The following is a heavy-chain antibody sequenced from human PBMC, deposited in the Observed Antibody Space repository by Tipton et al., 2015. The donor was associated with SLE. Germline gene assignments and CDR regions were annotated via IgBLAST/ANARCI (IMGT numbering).Heavy chain of an antibody. CDR3: ARDLGPLGYASD. Sequence: SLRLSCTASGFTFSDYWMTWVRQAPGKGLEWVANIKRDVGEKYYVDSVKGRFTISRDNARNSLYLQMNNLRAEDTALYFCARDLGPLGYASDWGQGALVTVSS. J-gene: IGHJ4*02. D-gene: IGHD3-10*01. V-gene: IGHV3-7*01. CDR1: GFTFSDYW. CDR2: IKRDVGEK.